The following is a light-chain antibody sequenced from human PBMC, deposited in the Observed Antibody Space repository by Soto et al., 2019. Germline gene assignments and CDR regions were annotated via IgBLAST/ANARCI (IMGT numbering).Light chain of an antibody. V-gene: IGLV2-14*03. J-gene: IGLJ1*01. CDR2: DVS. CDR1: SSDVGAYNF. Sequence: QSALTQPASVSGSRGQSITISCTGTSSDVGAYNFVSWYQQHPGKLPKLMIFDVSRRPSGVSDRFSGSKSGNTASLTISGLQAEDEGDYYCSSDTSSSTNVFGSGTKLTVL. CDR3: SSDTSSSTNV.